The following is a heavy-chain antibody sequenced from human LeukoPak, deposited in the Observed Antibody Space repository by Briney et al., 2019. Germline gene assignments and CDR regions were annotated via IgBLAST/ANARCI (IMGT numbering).Heavy chain of an antibody. V-gene: IGHV6-1*01. Sequence: SQTLSLTCAISGDSVSSNSAAWNWIRQSPSRGLEWLGRTYYRSKWYNDYAVSVKSRITINPDTSKNQFSLQLNSVTPEDTAVYYCARGALVRCSSTSCYRRVYYYYMDVWGKGTTVTVSS. J-gene: IGHJ6*03. CDR1: GDSVSSNSAA. CDR3: ARGALVRCSSTSCYRRVYYYYMDV. D-gene: IGHD2-2*01. CDR2: TYYRSKWYN.